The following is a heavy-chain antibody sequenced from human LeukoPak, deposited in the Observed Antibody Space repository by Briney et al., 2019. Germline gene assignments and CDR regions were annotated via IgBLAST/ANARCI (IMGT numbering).Heavy chain of an antibody. CDR3: ARVSAITIFGVVTLWHAFDI. Sequence: PGRSLRLSCAASGFTFSSYAMHWVRQAPGKGLEWVGVISYDGSNKYYADSVKGRFTISRDNAKNALYLQMNSLRVEDTAVYYCARVSAITIFGVVTLWHAFDIWGQGTMVTVSS. D-gene: IGHD3-3*01. CDR2: ISYDGSNK. J-gene: IGHJ3*02. V-gene: IGHV3-30-3*01. CDR1: GFTFSSYA.